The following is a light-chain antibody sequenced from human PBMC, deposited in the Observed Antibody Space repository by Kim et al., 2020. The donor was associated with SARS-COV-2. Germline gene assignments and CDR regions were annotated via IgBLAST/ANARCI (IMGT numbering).Light chain of an antibody. CDR1: QNIMNY. V-gene: IGKV3-11*01. CDR2: DAF. Sequence: LSPGERATLSCRANQNIMNYLGWYQQKPGQAPRLLISDAFKRATGIPARFSGSGSGTDFTLTISSLEPEDSAIYFCQQRSNWPPTFGQGTKVDIK. J-gene: IGKJ1*01. CDR3: QQRSNWPPT.